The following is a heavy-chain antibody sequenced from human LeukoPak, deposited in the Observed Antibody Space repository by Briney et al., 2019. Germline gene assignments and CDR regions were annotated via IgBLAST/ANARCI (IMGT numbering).Heavy chain of an antibody. CDR3: ARHSYYGGNSLETYYYSYMDV. CDR1: GYSFTSYW. Sequence: GESLKISCKGSGYSFTSYWIGWVRQMPGKGLEWMGIIYPGDSDTRYSPSFQGQVTISADKSISTAYLQWSSLKASDTAMYYCARHSYYGGNSLETYYYSYMDVWGKGTTVTVSS. J-gene: IGHJ6*03. D-gene: IGHD4-23*01. V-gene: IGHV5-51*01. CDR2: IYPGDSDT.